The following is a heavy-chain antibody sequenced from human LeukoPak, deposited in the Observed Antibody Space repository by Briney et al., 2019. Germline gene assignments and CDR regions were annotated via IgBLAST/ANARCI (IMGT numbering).Heavy chain of an antibody. V-gene: IGHV3-30*18. D-gene: IGHD6-13*01. CDR2: ISYDGSNK. CDR3: AKGDSAGVFDY. Sequence: PGGSLRLSCAASGFTFSSYGMHWVRQAPGKGLEWVAVISYDGSNKYYADSVKGRFTISRDNSKNTLYLQMNSLRAEDTAVYYCAKGDSAGVFDYWGQGTLVTVSS. CDR1: GFTFSSYG. J-gene: IGHJ4*02.